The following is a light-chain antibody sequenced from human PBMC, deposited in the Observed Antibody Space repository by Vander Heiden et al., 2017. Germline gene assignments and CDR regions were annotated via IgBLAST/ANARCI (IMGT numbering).Light chain of an antibody. J-gene: IGLJ2*01. CDR3: QAWDSSSGV. V-gene: IGLV3-1*01. CDR2: QDS. Sequence: SYELTQPPSVSVSPGPTASITCSGDKFGDKYACWYQQKPAQSLVCDSYQDSKRPSGIPERFSGANSATIGNPNIRGSQAVDDSYDSCQAWDSSSGVFGGGTKLTVL. CDR1: KFGDKY.